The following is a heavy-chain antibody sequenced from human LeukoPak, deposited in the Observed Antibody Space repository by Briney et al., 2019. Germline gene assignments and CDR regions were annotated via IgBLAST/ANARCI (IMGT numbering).Heavy chain of an antibody. J-gene: IGHJ4*02. CDR2: IKEDGSDK. CDR3: ARVGRGSNADY. V-gene: IGHV3-7*01. CDR1: GFTFSSYG. Sequence: PGGTLRLSCAASGFTFSSYGMSWVRQAPGKGLEWVATIKEDGSDKYYVDSVKGRFTISRDNDKNSLYLQMNSLRGEDTAVYYCARVGRGSNADYWGQGTLVTVSS. D-gene: IGHD3/OR15-3a*01.